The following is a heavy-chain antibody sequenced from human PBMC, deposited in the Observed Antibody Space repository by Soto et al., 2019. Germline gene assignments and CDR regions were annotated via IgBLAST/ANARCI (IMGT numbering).Heavy chain of an antibody. J-gene: IGHJ4*02. CDR2: ISSSGSTI. Sequence: GGSLRLSCAASGFTFSDYYMSWIRQAPGKGLEWVSYISSSGSTIYYADSVKGRFTISRDNAKNSLYLQMNSLRAEDTAVYYCARDPIYGSGSENKDPLDYWGQGTLVTVSS. D-gene: IGHD3-10*01. CDR3: ARDPIYGSGSENKDPLDY. V-gene: IGHV3-11*01. CDR1: GFTFSDYY.